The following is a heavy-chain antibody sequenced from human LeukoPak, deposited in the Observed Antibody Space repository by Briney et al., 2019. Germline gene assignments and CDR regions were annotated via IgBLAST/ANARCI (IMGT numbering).Heavy chain of an antibody. D-gene: IGHD5-12*01. V-gene: IGHV4-38-2*02. CDR2: IYHSGST. J-gene: IGHJ5*02. Sequence: SETLSLTCTVSGYSISSGYYWGWIRQPPGKGLEWIGSIYHSGSTNYNPSLKSRVTISVDTSKNQFSLKLSSVTAADTAVYYCARCGYSGYDSWFDPWGQGTLVTVSS. CDR1: GYSISSGYY. CDR3: ARCGYSGYDSWFDP.